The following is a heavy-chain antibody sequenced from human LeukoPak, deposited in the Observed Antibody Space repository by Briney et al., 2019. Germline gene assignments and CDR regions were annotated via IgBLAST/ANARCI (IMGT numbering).Heavy chain of an antibody. Sequence: PGESLRLSCAASGFTFSDYWMSWMRQAPGKGLAWVANIKYDGNEEYYVDSVKGRFTISRDNAKSSLYLQLNSLRVEDTAVYYCKSGGAAPGSFDNWGQGTLVTVSP. J-gene: IGHJ4*02. V-gene: IGHV3-7*01. CDR1: GFTFSDYW. CDR3: KSGGAAPGSFDN. CDR2: IKYDGNEE. D-gene: IGHD6-25*01.